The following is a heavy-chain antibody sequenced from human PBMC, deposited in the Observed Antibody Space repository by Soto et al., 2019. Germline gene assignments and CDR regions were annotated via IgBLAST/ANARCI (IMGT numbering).Heavy chain of an antibody. CDR3: AVPTGTTRPYGMDV. Sequence: SETLSLTCTVSGGSISSGDYYWSWIRQPPGKGLEWIGYINYSGSTYYNPPLKSRATISVDTSKRQFSLKPSSVPAADTAVYYCAVPTGTTRPYGMDVWGQGTKVT. CDR1: GGSISSGDYY. V-gene: IGHV4-30-4*01. J-gene: IGHJ6*02. D-gene: IGHD4-17*01. CDR2: INYSGST.